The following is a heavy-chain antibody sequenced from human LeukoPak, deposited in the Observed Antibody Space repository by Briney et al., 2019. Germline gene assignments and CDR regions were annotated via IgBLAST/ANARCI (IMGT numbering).Heavy chain of an antibody. CDR1: GFIFSPYA. Sequence: GGSLRLSCAASGFIFSPYAMSWVRQAPGKGLEWVAGIAGGDDRFYADSVKGRFSISRDNSKNTVDLQMNSLRVEDTAVYYCARLQLWFGELSPFDYWGQGTLVAVSS. J-gene: IGHJ4*02. V-gene: IGHV3-23*01. D-gene: IGHD3-10*01. CDR3: ARLQLWFGELSPFDY. CDR2: IAGGDDR.